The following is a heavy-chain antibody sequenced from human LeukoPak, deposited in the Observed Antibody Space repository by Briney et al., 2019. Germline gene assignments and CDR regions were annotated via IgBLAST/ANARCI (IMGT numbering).Heavy chain of an antibody. Sequence: TSETLSLTCAVYGGSFSGYYWSWIRQPPGKGLEWIGEINHSGNTNYNPSLQSRVTISLDTSTNQFSLELTSVTAADTAVYYCARGLSDVYWGQGTLVTVSS. CDR3: ARGLSDVY. CDR1: GGSFSGYY. V-gene: IGHV4-34*01. J-gene: IGHJ4*02. CDR2: INHSGNT.